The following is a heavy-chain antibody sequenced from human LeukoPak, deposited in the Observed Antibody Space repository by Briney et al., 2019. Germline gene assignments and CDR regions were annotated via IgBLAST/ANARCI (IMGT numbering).Heavy chain of an antibody. Sequence: PGGSLRLSCAASEFTFSSYSMNWVRQAPGKELEWVSYITNSGNSKSYADSVKGRFTISRDNTKNSLYLQMNGLRAEDTAVYYCARDGEYYYDSSGYYAIDYWGQGTLVSVSS. CDR1: EFTFSSYS. CDR2: ITNSGNSK. D-gene: IGHD3-22*01. V-gene: IGHV3-48*01. CDR3: ARDGEYYYDSSGYYAIDY. J-gene: IGHJ4*02.